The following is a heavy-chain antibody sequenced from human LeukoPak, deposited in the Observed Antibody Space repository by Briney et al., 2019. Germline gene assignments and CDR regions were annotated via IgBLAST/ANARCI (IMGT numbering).Heavy chain of an antibody. J-gene: IGHJ5*02. Sequence: ASVKVSCKASGYTFTGYYMHWVRQAPGQGLEWMGWINPNSGGTNYAQKFQGRVTMTRDTSISTAYMELSRLRSDDTAAYYCARAKTDYYDSSGYYSRWFDPWGQGTLVTVSS. D-gene: IGHD3-22*01. CDR2: INPNSGGT. CDR1: GYTFTGYY. V-gene: IGHV1-2*02. CDR3: ARAKTDYYDSSGYYSRWFDP.